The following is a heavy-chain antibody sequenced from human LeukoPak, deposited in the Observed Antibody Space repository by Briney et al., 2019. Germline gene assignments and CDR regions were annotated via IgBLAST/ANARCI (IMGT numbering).Heavy chain of an antibody. CDR3: ARVGQSSSSAFDY. V-gene: IGHV3-21*01. J-gene: IGHJ4*02. Sequence: GGSLRLSCAASGFTFSGYSMNWVRQAPGKGLEWVSSISSSSSYIYYTDSVKGRFTISRDNAKNSLYLQMNSLRAEDTAVYYCARVGQSSSSAFDYWGQGTLVTVSS. CDR1: GFTFSGYS. D-gene: IGHD6-6*01. CDR2: ISSSSSYI.